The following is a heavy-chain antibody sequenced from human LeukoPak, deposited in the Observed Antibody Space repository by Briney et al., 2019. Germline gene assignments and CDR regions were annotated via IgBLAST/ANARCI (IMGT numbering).Heavy chain of an antibody. Sequence: PGGSLRLSCAASGFTFSNYAMHWVRQAPGKGLEWVALISYDESNKYYADSVRGRSTISRDSSKNTLYLRMNSLRAEDTAVYYRARGRLYCSSTTCYNYYYYGMDVWGQGTTVTVSS. CDR1: GFTFSNYA. V-gene: IGHV3-30*04. CDR3: ARGRLYCSSTTCYNYYYYGMDV. D-gene: IGHD2-2*02. J-gene: IGHJ6*02. CDR2: ISYDESNK.